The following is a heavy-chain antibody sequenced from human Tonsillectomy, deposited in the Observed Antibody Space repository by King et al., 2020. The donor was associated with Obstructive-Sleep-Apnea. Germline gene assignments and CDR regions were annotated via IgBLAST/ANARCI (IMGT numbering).Heavy chain of an antibody. V-gene: IGHV3-30*04. J-gene: IGHJ2*01. CDR3: ARVRVAQGDLPL. CDR2: ISLDGTNK. CDR1: GFTFSNYA. D-gene: IGHD3-10*01. Sequence: VQLVESGGGVVQPGRSLRISCAASGFTFSNYALHWVRQAPGKGLEWVAGISLDGTNKKYADFVESRFIISRDNSEYMMYLQMNSLRPDDTAVYYGARVRVAQGDLPLWGRGTLVTVSS.